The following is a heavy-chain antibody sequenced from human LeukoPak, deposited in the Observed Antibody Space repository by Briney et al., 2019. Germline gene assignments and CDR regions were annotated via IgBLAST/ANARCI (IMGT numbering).Heavy chain of an antibody. CDR2: INSDGSST. Sequence: GGSLRLSCAASGFTFSNYWMYWVRQAPGKGLVWVSHINSDGSSTNYADSGKGRFTISRDNAKNTLYLQMNSLRAEDTAVYYCVRGGLPNAFDIWGQGTMVTASS. D-gene: IGHD2-15*01. J-gene: IGHJ3*02. V-gene: IGHV3-74*01. CDR3: VRGGLPNAFDI. CDR1: GFTFSNYW.